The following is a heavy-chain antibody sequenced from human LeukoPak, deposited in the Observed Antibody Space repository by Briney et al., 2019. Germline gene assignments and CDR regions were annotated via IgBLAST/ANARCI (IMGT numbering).Heavy chain of an antibody. CDR1: GGSIRSYY. J-gene: IGHJ5*02. CDR2: MHTSGST. Sequence: SETLSLTCTVSGGSIRSYYWNWIRQPAGKGLEWIGRMHTSGSTNYNPSLKSRLTMSVDTSKNQFSLKMRSVTAADTAVYYCVRDSGSGYYEAWGQGTLVTVSS. V-gene: IGHV4-4*07. CDR3: VRDSGSGYYEA. D-gene: IGHD3-10*01.